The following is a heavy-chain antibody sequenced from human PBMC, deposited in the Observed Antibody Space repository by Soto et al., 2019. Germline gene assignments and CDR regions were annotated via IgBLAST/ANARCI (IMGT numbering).Heavy chain of an antibody. CDR2: INPNSGGT. V-gene: IGHV1-2*02. CDR3: AREWAGTYYYGMDV. D-gene: IGHD6-19*01. CDR1: GYTFTGYY. Sequence: GASVKVSCKASGYTFTGYYMHWVRQAPGQGLEWMGWINPNSGGTNYAQRFQGRVTMTRDTSISTAYMELSRLRSDDTAVYYCAREWAGTYYYGMDVWGQGTTVTVSS. J-gene: IGHJ6*02.